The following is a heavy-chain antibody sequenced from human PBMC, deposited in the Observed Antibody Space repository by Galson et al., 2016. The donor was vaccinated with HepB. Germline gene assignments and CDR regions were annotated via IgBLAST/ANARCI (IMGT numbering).Heavy chain of an antibody. CDR3: ARHPRMYNSGWYGWFDP. D-gene: IGHD6-19*01. V-gene: IGHV4-39*01. Sequence: SETLSLTCTVSGGSISGSSYYWGWIRQPPGKGLEWIGSISYGGSTYYNPSLKSRVTISVDTSKNQLSLKLSSVTAADTAVYYCARHPRMYNSGWYGWFDPWGQGTLVTVSS. J-gene: IGHJ5*02. CDR2: ISYGGST. CDR1: GGSISGSSYY.